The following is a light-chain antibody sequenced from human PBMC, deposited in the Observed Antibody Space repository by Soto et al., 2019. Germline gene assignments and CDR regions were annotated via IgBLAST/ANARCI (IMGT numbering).Light chain of an antibody. CDR1: QSVSSSS. J-gene: IGKJ1*01. V-gene: IGKV3-20*01. Sequence: EMVLTQSPGTLYLSPGETATHSCRASQSVSSSSLAWYQQNSGQAPRLLIYGTSRRATAIPDRFSGSGSVTDFTLTISRLEPEDFAVYYCQQYGSSSWTFGPGTKVEIK. CDR2: GTS. CDR3: QQYGSSSWT.